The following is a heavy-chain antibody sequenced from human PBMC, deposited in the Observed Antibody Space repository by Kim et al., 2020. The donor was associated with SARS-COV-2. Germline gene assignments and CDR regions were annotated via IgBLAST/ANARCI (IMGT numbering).Heavy chain of an antibody. V-gene: IGHV3-64*02. CDR1: GFTFSSYA. Sequence: GGSLILSCAASGFTFSSYAMHWVRQAPGKGLEYVSAISSNGGITYYADSVKGRFTISRDNSKNTLYLQMGSLRTEDMGVYYCARGGSGSNYPYYGIDVWGQGTTVTVSS. CDR2: ISSNGGIT. CDR3: ARGGSGSNYPYYGIDV. D-gene: IGHD4-4*01. J-gene: IGHJ6*02.